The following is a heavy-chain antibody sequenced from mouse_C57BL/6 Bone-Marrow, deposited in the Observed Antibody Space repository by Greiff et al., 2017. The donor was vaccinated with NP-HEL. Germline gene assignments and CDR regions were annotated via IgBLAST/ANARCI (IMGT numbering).Heavy chain of an antibody. CDR1: GFTFSSYA. CDR2: ISDGGSYT. CDR3: ARYGKHFDY. J-gene: IGHJ2*01. D-gene: IGHD2-10*02. V-gene: IGHV5-4*03. Sequence: DVMLVESGGGLVKPGGSLKLSCAASGFTFSSYAMSWVRQTPEKRLEWVATISDGGSYTYYPDNVKGRFTISRDNAKNNLYLQMSHLKSEDTAMYYCARYGKHFDYWGQGTTLTVSS.